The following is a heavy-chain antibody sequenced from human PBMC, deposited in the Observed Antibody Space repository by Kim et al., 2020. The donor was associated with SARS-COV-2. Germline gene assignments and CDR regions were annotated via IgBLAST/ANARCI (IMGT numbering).Heavy chain of an antibody. CDR2: M. CDR3: ARGPNYSPFDY. Sequence: MYYADSGRGRFTSSRDNDKTSLFLQMNSLRAEDTAVYYCARGPNYSPFDYWGQGTLVTVSS. J-gene: IGHJ4*02. D-gene: IGHD4-4*01. V-gene: IGHV3-48*03.